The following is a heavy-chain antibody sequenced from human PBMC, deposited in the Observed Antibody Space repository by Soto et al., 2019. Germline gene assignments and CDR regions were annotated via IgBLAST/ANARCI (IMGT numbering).Heavy chain of an antibody. CDR3: ARERAGGARLDP. CDR2: IYQSGST. V-gene: IGHV4-30-4*01. Sequence: QVQLQESGPGLVKPSQTLSLTCTVSGGSISSGDYYWGWIRQPPGKGLEWIGYIYQSGSTYYNPYLKSRVTITVDTSKNQFTLKLSSVPAADTAVYYCARERAGGARLDPWGQGTLVTVSS. D-gene: IGHD2-15*01. CDR1: GGSISSGDYY. J-gene: IGHJ5*02.